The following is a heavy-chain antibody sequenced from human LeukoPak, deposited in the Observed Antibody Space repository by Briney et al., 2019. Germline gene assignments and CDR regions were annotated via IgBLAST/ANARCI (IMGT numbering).Heavy chain of an antibody. CDR1: GFTLSSYS. CDR2: INHSGST. CDR3: ARGSTMVRGVIGNDY. V-gene: IGHV4-34*01. D-gene: IGHD3-10*01. J-gene: IGHJ4*02. Sequence: GSLRLSCAASGFTLSSYSMNWVRQPPGKGLEWIGEINHSGSTNYNPSLKSRVTISVDTSKNQFSLKLSSVTAADTAVYYCARGSTMVRGVIGNDYWGQGTLVTVSS.